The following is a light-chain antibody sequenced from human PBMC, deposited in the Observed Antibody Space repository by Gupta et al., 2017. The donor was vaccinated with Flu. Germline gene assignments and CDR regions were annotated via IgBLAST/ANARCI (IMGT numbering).Light chain of an antibody. CDR2: KDR. V-gene: IGLV3-1*01. CDR1: KLGDKY. CDR3: QAWESSTDCVV. Sequence: SSELTQPPSVSVSPGQTASITCSGDKLGDKYACWYQQTPGQAPVLLIYKDRKRNSGTPERFSGSNYGTTATLTTSGAQARDEADYYCQAWESSTDCVVFGGGTKLTVL. J-gene: IGLJ2*01.